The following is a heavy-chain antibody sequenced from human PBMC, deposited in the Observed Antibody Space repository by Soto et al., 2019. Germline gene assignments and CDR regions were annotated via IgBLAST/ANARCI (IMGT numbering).Heavy chain of an antibody. CDR1: GFTFSSYV. J-gene: IGHJ4*02. V-gene: IGHV3-23*01. CDR2: LSSSGIST. CDR3: AKVKSITMVRGMQY. D-gene: IGHD3-10*01. Sequence: PGGSLRLSCAASGFTFSSYVMSWVRQAPGKGLEWVSSLSSSGISTYYADSVKGRFTISRDNSKNTVFLQMNSLRAEDTAVYYCAKVKSITMVRGMQYWGQGTLVTVSS.